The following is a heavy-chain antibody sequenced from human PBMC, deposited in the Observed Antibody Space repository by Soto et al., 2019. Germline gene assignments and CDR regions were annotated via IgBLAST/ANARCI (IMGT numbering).Heavy chain of an antibody. D-gene: IGHD5-12*01. CDR1: GFTFSANA. V-gene: IGHV3-30-3*01. J-gene: IGHJ5*02. CDR2: IAYDGTIK. CDR3: ARNKDKGAPDYLDP. Sequence: QEQLVESGGDVVQPGRSLTLSCAASGFTFSANAMHWVRQAPGKGLEWVAVIAYDGTIKIYRDSVKGLFTISRDDSKSTLYLQMNSLRPEEKAVYYCARNKDKGAPDYLDPWGQGTLVTVSS.